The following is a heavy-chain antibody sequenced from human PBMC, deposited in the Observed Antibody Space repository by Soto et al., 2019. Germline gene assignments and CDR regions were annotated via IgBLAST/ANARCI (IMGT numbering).Heavy chain of an antibody. D-gene: IGHD2-2*01. Sequence: ASVKVSCKASGGTFSSYAISWVRQAPGQGLEWMGGIIPIFGTANYAQKFQGRVTITADKSTSTAYMELSSLRSEDTAVYYCAGDPLEKGPAAKRTRYYYGMDVWGQGTTVTVSS. V-gene: IGHV1-69*06. J-gene: IGHJ6*02. CDR1: GGTFSSYA. CDR2: IIPIFGTA. CDR3: AGDPLEKGPAAKRTRYYYGMDV.